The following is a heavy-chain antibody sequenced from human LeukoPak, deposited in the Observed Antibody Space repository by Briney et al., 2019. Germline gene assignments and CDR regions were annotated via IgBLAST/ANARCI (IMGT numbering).Heavy chain of an antibody. V-gene: IGHV3-21*06. J-gene: IGHJ3*01. CDR1: GFGFSSGT. CDR3: ARDLQTGLAFDA. CDR2: LSGSGRLV. Sequence: KPGGSLRLSCAASGFGFSSGTMNWVRQAPGKALESVSSLSGSGRLVWYAASVKGRFTISRDNAANSLFLQMNSLRVEDTAVYYCARDLQTGLAFDAWGQGTVVAVSS. D-gene: IGHD7-27*01.